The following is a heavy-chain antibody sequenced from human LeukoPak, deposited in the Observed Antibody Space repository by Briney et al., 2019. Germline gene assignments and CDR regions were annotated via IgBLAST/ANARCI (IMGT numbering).Heavy chain of an antibody. CDR2: INHSGTT. CDR1: GEPFSGYF. Sequence: SETLSLTCAVYGEPFSGYFWTWIRQSPDKGLEWIGEINHSGTTNYNPSLKSRVTISVDTSKNQFSLKLKSVIVADTAVYYCARPLSVEVVALPYWGQGSRVTVSS. V-gene: IGHV4-34*01. CDR3: ARPLSVEVVALPY. J-gene: IGHJ4*02. D-gene: IGHD2-21*01.